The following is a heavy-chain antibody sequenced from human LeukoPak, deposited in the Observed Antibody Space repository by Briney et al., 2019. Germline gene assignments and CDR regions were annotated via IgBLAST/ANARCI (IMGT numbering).Heavy chain of an antibody. J-gene: IGHJ4*02. V-gene: IGHV3-20*04. CDR3: ARAPITSPFYFDY. CDR2: INWSGGST. CDR1: GITLSNYG. Sequence: GGSLRLSCAVSGITLSNYGMSWVRQAPGKGLEWVSGINWSGGSTGYADPLRGRFTISRDNAKNSLYLQMDSLRAEDTALYYCARAPITSPFYFDYWGQGTLVTVSS. D-gene: IGHD2-2*01.